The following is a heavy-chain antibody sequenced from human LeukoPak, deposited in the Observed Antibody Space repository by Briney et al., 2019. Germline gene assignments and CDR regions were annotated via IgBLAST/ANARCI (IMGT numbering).Heavy chain of an antibody. D-gene: IGHD3-22*01. J-gene: IGHJ3*02. CDR2: INPSGGST. CDR1: GYTFTGYY. CDR3: ASPGYYYDSSGYWQAFDI. Sequence: ASVKVSCKASGYTFTGYYMHWVRHAPGQGLEWMGIINPSGGSTSYAQKFQGRVTMTRDMSTSTVYMELSSLRSEDTAVYYCASPGYYYDSSGYWQAFDIWGQGTMVTVSS. V-gene: IGHV1-46*01.